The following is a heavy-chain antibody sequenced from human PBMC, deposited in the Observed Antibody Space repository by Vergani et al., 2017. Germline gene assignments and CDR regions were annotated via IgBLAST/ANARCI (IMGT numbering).Heavy chain of an antibody. J-gene: IGHJ5*02. CDR2: IIPILGIA. Sequence: QVQLVQSGAEVKKPGSSVKVSCKASGGTFSSYAISWVRQAPGQGLEWMGRIIPILGIANYAQKFQGRVTITADKSTSTAYMELSSLRYEDTAVYYCARQTVADYYGSGSYLSGGCFDPWGQGTLVTVSS. CDR1: GGTFSSYA. CDR3: ARQTVADYYGSGSYLSGGCFDP. D-gene: IGHD3-10*01. V-gene: IGHV1-69*04.